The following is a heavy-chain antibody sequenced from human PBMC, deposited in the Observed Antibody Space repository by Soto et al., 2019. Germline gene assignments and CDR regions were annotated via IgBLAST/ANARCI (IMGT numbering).Heavy chain of an antibody. CDR1: GGSISSSYW. Sequence: QVQLQESGPGLVKPSGTLSLTCAVSGGSISSSYWWSWVRQPPGKGLEWIGEIYHSGNTNYNPSLMSRVTISVDKSKHQFSLKLSSVTAADTAVYYCARRRITMIVVVFDAFDIWGQGTMVTVSS. CDR3: ARRRITMIVVVFDAFDI. V-gene: IGHV4-4*02. CDR2: IYHSGNT. D-gene: IGHD3-22*01. J-gene: IGHJ3*02.